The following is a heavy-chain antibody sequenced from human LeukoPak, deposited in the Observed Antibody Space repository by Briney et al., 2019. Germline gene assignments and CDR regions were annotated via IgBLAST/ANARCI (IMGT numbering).Heavy chain of an antibody. V-gene: IGHV4-39*07. J-gene: IGHJ4*02. CDR1: GGSISSSSYY. D-gene: IGHD3-22*01. CDR2: IYYRGIT. CDR3: ARVVYDSSTYPKSYFDF. Sequence: PSETLSLTCTVSGGSISSSSYYWGWIRQPPGKGLEWIGSIYYRGITYYNPSLKSRVTISVDTSKNQFSLKLSSVTAADTAVYYCARVVYDSSTYPKSYFDFWGQGTLVTVSS.